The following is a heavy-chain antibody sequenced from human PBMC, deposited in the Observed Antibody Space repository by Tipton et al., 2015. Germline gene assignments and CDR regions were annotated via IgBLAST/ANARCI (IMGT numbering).Heavy chain of an antibody. CDR1: GYTFTNYD. D-gene: IGHD4-17*01. CDR2: MNPNSGNT. Sequence: QLVQSGAEVKKSGASVKVSCKASGYTFTNYDINWVRQATGQGLEWMGWMNPNSGNTGYAQNFQGRVTMTRSTSISTAYMELSSLRSEDTAVYYCARGYSVTTYLSYYCYGMDVWGQGTTVTVSS. CDR3: ARGYSVTTYLSYYCYGMDV. J-gene: IGHJ6*02. V-gene: IGHV1-8*01.